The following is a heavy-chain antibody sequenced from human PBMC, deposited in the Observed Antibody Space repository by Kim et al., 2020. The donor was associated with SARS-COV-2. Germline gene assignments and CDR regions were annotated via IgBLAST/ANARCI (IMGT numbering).Heavy chain of an antibody. CDR1: GHFFTRDS. J-gene: IGHJ4*02. Sequence: ASVKVSCKTSGHFFTRDSIHWVRQAPGQGLEWMGVIDCGNGNTMYSQKFQGRVTFTTDTSASTAYMELSFLRSEDSAVYYCLGGVYFDYGGQGTLVTVSS. D-gene: IGHD3-16*01. CDR3: LGGVYFDY. CDR2: IDCGNGNT. V-gene: IGHV1-3*01.